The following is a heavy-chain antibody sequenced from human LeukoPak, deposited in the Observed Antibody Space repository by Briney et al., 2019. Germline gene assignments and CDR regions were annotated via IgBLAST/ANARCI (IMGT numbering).Heavy chain of an antibody. J-gene: IGHJ4*02. CDR1: GGSFSGYY. CDR3: ARGHYGDYHFVY. V-gene: IGHV4-34*01. D-gene: IGHD4-17*01. Sequence: PSETLSLTCAVYGGSFSGYYWSWIRQPPGKGLEWIGEINHSGSTNYNPSLKSRVTISVDTSKNQFSLKLSSVTAADTALYYCARGHYGDYHFVYWGQGTLVTVSS. CDR2: INHSGST.